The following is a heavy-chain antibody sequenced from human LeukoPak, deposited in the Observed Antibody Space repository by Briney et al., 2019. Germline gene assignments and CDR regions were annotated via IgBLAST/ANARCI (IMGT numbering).Heavy chain of an antibody. Sequence: PGGSLRLSCAASGFTFTTYYMTWVRQAPGKGLEWLANISQDGRTKYYADSVEGRFAISRDNPINSVFLQMNSVRAEDTAVYYCARENWSNDYWGQGTLVTVSS. V-gene: IGHV3-7*01. CDR1: GFTFTTYY. CDR3: ARENWSNDY. D-gene: IGHD1-1*01. J-gene: IGHJ4*02. CDR2: ISQDGRTK.